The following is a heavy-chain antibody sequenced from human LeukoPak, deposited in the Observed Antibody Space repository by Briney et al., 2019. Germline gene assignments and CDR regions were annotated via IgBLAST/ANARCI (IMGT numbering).Heavy chain of an antibody. V-gene: IGHV1-2*02. CDR1: GYSFTDKY. D-gene: IGHD6-13*01. CDR2: INPNSGGT. CDR3: ARGGGAYGSSWYTPKWAFDI. Sequence: GASVKVSCKASGYSFTDKYMHWVRQAPGQGLEWMGWINPNSGGTNYAQKFQGRVTMTRDTSISTAYMELSRLRSDDTAVYYCARGGGAYGSSWYTPKWAFDIWGQGTMVTVSS. J-gene: IGHJ3*02.